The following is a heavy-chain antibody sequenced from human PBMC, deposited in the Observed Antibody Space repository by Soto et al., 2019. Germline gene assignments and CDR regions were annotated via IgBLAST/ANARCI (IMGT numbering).Heavy chain of an antibody. J-gene: IGHJ4*02. CDR1: GYSFTSYW. CDR3: ARGGYCSGGSCYAPVDY. D-gene: IGHD2-15*01. Sequence: GESLKISCKGSGYSFTSYWIGWVRQMPGKGLEWMGIIYPGDSDTRYSPSSQGQVTISPDKSISTAYLQWSSLKASDTAMYYCARGGYCSGGSCYAPVDYWGQGTLVTVSS. CDR2: IYPGDSDT. V-gene: IGHV5-51*01.